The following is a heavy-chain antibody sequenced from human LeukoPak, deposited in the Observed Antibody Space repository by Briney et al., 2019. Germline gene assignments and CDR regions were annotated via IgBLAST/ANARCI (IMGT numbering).Heavy chain of an antibody. D-gene: IGHD3-3*01. CDR1: GFTFSSYW. V-gene: IGHV3-74*01. CDR2: INSDGSST. J-gene: IGHJ6*03. Sequence: PGGSLRLSCAASGFTFSSYWMHWVRQAPGKGLVWVSRINSDGSSTSDADSVKGRFTISRDNAKNTLYLQMNSLRAEDTAVYYCARAQKYDYDFWSGSSYYYYYMDVWGKGTTVTVSS. CDR3: ARAQKYDYDFWSGSSYYYYYMDV.